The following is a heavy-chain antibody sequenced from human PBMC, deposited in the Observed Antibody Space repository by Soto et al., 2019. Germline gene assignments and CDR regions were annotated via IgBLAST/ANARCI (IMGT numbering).Heavy chain of an antibody. D-gene: IGHD1-1*01. CDR3: VRDRGYPDSFDV. V-gene: IGHV3-74*01. CDR1: GYTFSPYW. CDR2: INSEGTFT. Sequence: GGSLRLSCVGSGYTFSPYWMSWFRQAPGKGLEWVSRINSEGTFTPYADSVKGRFTISRDNAKNTLYLQMHSLRAEDTALYFCVRDRGYPDSFDVWGRGTMVTVSS. J-gene: IGHJ3*01.